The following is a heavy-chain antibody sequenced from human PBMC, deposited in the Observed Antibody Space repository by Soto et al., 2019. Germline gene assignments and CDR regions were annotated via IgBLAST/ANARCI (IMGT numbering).Heavy chain of an antibody. V-gene: IGHV4-4*07. CDR3: GRESGETWDYEAS. Sequence: QVQLQESGPGLVRPSETLSLTCTVSGGSMSSHRWSRIRQPAGKGLEWIGRLNTYGNTHYNPSLKSRVTVSVDTSRNQFFLTLRSVTAADSAVYHCGRESGETWDYEASWGHGTPVTVSS. J-gene: IGHJ5*01. CDR2: LNTYGNT. CDR1: GGSMSSHR. D-gene: IGHD1-7*01.